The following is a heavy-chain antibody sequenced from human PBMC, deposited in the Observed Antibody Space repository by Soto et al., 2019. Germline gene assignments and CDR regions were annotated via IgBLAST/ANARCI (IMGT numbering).Heavy chain of an antibody. J-gene: IGHJ4*02. D-gene: IGHD3-10*01. Sequence: EVQLVESGGGLVKPGESLRHSCAASGFTFGGYSINWVRQAPGKGLEWVSSISSTSTYIYYADSVKGRFTISRDNAKNSLYLQMNSLRAEDTAVYYCARVSAGIYFEYWGQGTLVTVSS. CDR2: ISSTSTYI. V-gene: IGHV3-21*01. CDR3: ARVSAGIYFEY. CDR1: GFTFGGYS.